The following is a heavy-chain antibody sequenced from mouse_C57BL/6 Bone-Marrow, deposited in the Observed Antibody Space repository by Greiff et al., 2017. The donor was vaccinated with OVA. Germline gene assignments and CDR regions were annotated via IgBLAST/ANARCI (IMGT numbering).Heavy chain of an antibody. CDR2: ISSGGSYT. J-gene: IGHJ1*03. D-gene: IGHD1-1*01. V-gene: IGHV5-6*02. Sequence: DVKLVESGGDLVKPGGSLKLSCAASGFTFSSYGMSWVRQTPDKRLEWVATISSGGSYTYYPDSVKGRFTISRDNAKNTLYLQMSSLRSEDTALYYCARHSLQITTVVAEDFDVWGTGTTVTVSS. CDR1: GFTFSSYG. CDR3: ARHSLQITTVVAEDFDV.